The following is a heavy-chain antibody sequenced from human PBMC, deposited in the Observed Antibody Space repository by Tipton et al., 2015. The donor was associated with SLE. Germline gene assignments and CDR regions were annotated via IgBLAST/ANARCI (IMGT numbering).Heavy chain of an antibody. J-gene: IGHJ4*02. CDR1: GYTFTSYG. D-gene: IGHD6-13*01. Sequence: QSGAEVKKPGASVKVSCKASGYTFTSYGISWVRQAPGQGLEWMGGIIPIFGTANYAQKFQGRVTITADESTSTAYMELSSLRSEDTAVYDCAREGAAAAGKGGLFGYWGQGTLVTVSS. V-gene: IGHV1-69*13. CDR2: IIPIFGTA. CDR3: AREGAAAAGKGGLFGY.